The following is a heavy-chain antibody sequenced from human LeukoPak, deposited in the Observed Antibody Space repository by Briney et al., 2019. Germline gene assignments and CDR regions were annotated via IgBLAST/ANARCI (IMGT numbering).Heavy chain of an antibody. CDR2: IYYTGST. CDR1: GGSISSYY. CDR3: ARASSGYYSLFDY. V-gene: IGHV4-59*01. Sequence: SETLSLTCTVSGGSISSYYWSWIRQPPGKGLEWIEYIYYTGSTNYNPSLKSRVTISVDTSKNQFSLKLSSVTAGDTAVYYCARASSGYYSLFDYWGQGTLVTVSS. D-gene: IGHD3-22*01. J-gene: IGHJ4*02.